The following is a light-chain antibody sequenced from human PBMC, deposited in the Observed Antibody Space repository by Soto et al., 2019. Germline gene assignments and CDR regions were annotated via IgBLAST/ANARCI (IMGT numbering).Light chain of an antibody. V-gene: IGKV3-11*01. CDR3: QQRSNWPSYT. CDR2: DAS. Sequence: EIVLTQSPATLSLSPGERATLSCRASQSVSSYLAWYQQKPGQAPRLLIYDASNRATGIPARFGGSGSGTDFTLTISSLEPEDFAVYYCQQRSNWPSYTFGQGTKLEIK. CDR1: QSVSSY. J-gene: IGKJ2*01.